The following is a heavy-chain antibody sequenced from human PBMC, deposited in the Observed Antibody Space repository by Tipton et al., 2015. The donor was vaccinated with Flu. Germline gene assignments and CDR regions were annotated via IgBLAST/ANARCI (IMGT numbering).Heavy chain of an antibody. CDR2: ISKSGSTT. J-gene: IGHJ5*02. Sequence: SLRLSCAASGFTFSSYEMNWVRQAPGKGLEWISYISKSGSTTYNADSVKGRFTTSRDNARNSLYLQMSSLRAEDTAVYYCTRGQGANPWGQGTLVTVSS. CDR1: GFTFSSYE. V-gene: IGHV3-48*03. CDR3: TRGQGANP.